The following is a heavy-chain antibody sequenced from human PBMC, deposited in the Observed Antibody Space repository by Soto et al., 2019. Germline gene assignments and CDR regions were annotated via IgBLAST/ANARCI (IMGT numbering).Heavy chain of an antibody. CDR2: IYYLGST. D-gene: IGHD3-10*01. CDR3: ARKGYDGSGSPYPAY. CDR1: SECMRVYF. V-gene: IGHV4-59*07. J-gene: IGHJ4*02. Sequence: SDSLSLACSVCSECMRVYFGSGTRQSTRKGVEGIGYIYYLGSTDYNHSLKRRVTISVDTSKRQFSLKLNSVTAADTAVYYCARKGYDGSGSPYPAYWGPGTQVTVSS.